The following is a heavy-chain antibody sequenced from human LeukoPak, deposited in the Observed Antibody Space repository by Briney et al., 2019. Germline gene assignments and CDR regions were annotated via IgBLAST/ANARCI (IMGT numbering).Heavy chain of an antibody. J-gene: IGHJ4*02. D-gene: IGHD3-3*01. V-gene: IGHV1-18*01. Sequence: ASVKVSCKASGYTFTSYGISWVRQAPGQGLEWMGWISAYNGNTNYAQKLQGRVTMTTDTSTSTAYMELRSLRSDDTAVYYCARDSPDYDSWSGYYTDTPFDYWGQGTLVTVSS. CDR2: ISAYNGNT. CDR3: ARDSPDYDSWSGYYTDTPFDY. CDR1: GYTFTSYG.